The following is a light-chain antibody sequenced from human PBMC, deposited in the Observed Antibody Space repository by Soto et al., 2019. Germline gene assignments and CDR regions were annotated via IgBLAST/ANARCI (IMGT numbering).Light chain of an antibody. CDR3: MQGTHWPPYT. CDR2: KVS. Sequence: DIVMTQSPLSLPVTPGEPASISCRSSQSLLHSNGNTYLNWFHQRPGQSPRRLIYKVSNRDSGVPDRFSGSGSDTDFTLKISGVEAEDVGVYYCMQGTHWPPYTFGQGTKVDIK. CDR1: QSLLHSNGNTY. J-gene: IGKJ2*01. V-gene: IGKV2-30*02.